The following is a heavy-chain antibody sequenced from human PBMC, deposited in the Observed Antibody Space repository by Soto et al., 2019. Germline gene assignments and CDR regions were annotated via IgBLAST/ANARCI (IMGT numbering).Heavy chain of an antibody. CDR3: AKDRSIAAAGTYDY. V-gene: IGHV3-23*01. J-gene: IGHJ4*02. CDR2: INTGGST. Sequence: GGSLRLSCAASGRTFRSYWMHWVRQVPGKGLVWVSRINTGGSTYYADSVKGRFTISRDNSKNTLYLQMNSLRAEDTAVYYCAKDRSIAAAGTYDYWGQGTLVTVSS. D-gene: IGHD6-13*01. CDR1: GRTFRSYW.